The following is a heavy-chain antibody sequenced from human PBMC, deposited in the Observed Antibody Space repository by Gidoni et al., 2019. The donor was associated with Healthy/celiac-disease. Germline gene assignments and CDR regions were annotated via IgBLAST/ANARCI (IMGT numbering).Heavy chain of an antibody. D-gene: IGHD3-16*01. CDR2: IRSKAYGGTT. J-gene: IGHJ3*02. V-gene: IGHV3-49*05. CDR3: TRDRGSHLGAFDI. Sequence: EVQLVESGGGLVKPGRSLRLSCTASGFTFGDYAMSWFRQAPGKGREWVGFIRSKAYGGTTEYAASVKGRFTISRDDSKSIAYLQMNSLKTEDTAVYYCTRDRGSHLGAFDIWGQGTMVTVSS. CDR1: GFTFGDYA.